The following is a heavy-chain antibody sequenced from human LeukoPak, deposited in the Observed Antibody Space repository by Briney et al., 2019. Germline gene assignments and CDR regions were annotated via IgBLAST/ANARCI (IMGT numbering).Heavy chain of an antibody. V-gene: IGHV4-61*01. D-gene: IGHD3-22*01. CDR1: GGSISSSSYY. Sequence: SETLSLTCTVSGGSISSSSYYWSWIRQPPGKGLEWIGYIYYSGSTNYNPSLKSRVTISVDTSKNQFSLKLSSVTAADTAVYYCAREAAYYYDSSGHLFDYWGQGTLVTVSS. CDR3: AREAAYYYDSSGHLFDY. J-gene: IGHJ4*02. CDR2: IYYSGST.